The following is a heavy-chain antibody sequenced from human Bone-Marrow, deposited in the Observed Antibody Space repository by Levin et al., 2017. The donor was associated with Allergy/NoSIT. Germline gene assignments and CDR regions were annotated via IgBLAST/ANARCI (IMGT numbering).Heavy chain of an antibody. Sequence: PGGSLRLSCAASGFTSSSYSMHWVRQAPGKGLVWVSRINSDGSSTSYADSVKGRFTISRDNAKNTLYLQMNSLRAEDTAVYYCARDRGMDCGGDGYLDYWGQGTLVTVSS. J-gene: IGHJ4*02. D-gene: IGHD2-21*01. CDR1: GFTSSSYS. CDR2: INSDGSST. CDR3: ARDRGMDCGGDGYLDY. V-gene: IGHV3-74*01.